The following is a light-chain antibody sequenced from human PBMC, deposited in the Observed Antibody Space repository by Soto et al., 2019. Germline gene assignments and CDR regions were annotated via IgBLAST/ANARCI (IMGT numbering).Light chain of an antibody. CDR1: QSISSY. V-gene: IGKV1-39*01. CDR3: QQSYSTPWT. Sequence: DIQMTHSPSSLSASVLDIVTITFRASQSISSYLNWYQQKPGKAPKLLIYAASSLQSGVPSRFSGSGSGTDFTLTISSLQPEDFATYYCQQSYSTPWTFGQGTKVDIK. CDR2: AAS. J-gene: IGKJ1*01.